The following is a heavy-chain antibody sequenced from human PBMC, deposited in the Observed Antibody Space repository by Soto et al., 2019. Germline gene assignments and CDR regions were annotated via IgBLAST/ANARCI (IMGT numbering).Heavy chain of an antibody. CDR3: ARGLPAYDFWGGVVWFVP. CDR1: GGSFIGYY. V-gene: IGHV4-34*01. J-gene: IGHJ5*02. D-gene: IGHD3-3*01. CDR2: INHSGST. Sequence: SEKLSLTYAFYGGSFIGYYWSWIRQPPGKGLEWIGGINHSGSTNYNPSLKSRVTISVDTSKNQFSLKLSSVTAADTAVYYCARGLPAYDFWGGVVWFVPLGQGTLV.